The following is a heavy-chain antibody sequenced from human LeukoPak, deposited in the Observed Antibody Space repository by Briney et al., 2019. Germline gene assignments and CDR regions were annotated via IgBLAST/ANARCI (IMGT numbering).Heavy chain of an antibody. CDR3: ARAHYDFWSGYTTGYYYMDV. CDR1: GGSFSGYH. Sequence: PSETLSLTCAVYGGSFSGYHWSWIRQPPGKGLEWIGEINHSGSTNYNPSLKSRVTISVDTSKNQFSLKLSSVTAADTAVYYCARAHYDFWSGYTTGYYYMDVWGKGTTVTVSS. CDR2: INHSGST. D-gene: IGHD3-3*01. V-gene: IGHV4-34*01. J-gene: IGHJ6*03.